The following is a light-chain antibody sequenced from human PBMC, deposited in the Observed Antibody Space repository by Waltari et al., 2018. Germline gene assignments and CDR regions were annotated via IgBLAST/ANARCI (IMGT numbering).Light chain of an antibody. CDR2: ATS. CDR1: QSIGSNF. CDR3: HHYLSSPGT. V-gene: IGKV3-20*01. Sequence: ESVLTQSPGTLSLSPGERATLSCRASQSIGSNFLSWYQQKRGQPPRLLIYATSTRATGIPARFTGSGSGTDVTLTISRLEPEDFAIYYCHHYLSSPGTFGRGTKVEF. J-gene: IGKJ1*01.